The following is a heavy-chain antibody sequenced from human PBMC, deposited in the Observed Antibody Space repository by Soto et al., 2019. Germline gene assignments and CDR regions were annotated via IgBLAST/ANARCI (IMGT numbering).Heavy chain of an antibody. CDR3: AAEGYCSGGSCSLHI. CDR2: ISAYNANT. D-gene: IGHD2-15*01. CDR1: GYTFTSYG. Sequence: ASVKVSCKASGYTFTSYGISWVRQAPGQGLEWMGWISAYNANTNYAQKLQGRVTMTTDTSTSTAYMELRSLRSDDTAVYYCAAEGYCSGGSCSLHIWGQGTMVTVS. V-gene: IGHV1-18*01. J-gene: IGHJ3*02.